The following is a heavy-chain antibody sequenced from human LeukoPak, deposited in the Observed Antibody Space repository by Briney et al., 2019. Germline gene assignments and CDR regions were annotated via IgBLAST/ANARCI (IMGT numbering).Heavy chain of an antibody. CDR3: TSRDCSSTSCYRDPTYYYYYMDV. J-gene: IGHJ6*03. V-gene: IGHV3-73*01. D-gene: IGHD2-2*01. CDR2: IRSKANSYAT. CDR1: GFTFSGSA. Sequence: GGSLKLSCAASGFTFSGSAMHWVRQASGKGLEWVGRIRSKANSYATAYAASVKGRFTISRDDSKNTAYLQMNSLKTEDTAVYYCTSRDCSSTSCYRDPTYYYYYMDVWGKGTTVTVSS.